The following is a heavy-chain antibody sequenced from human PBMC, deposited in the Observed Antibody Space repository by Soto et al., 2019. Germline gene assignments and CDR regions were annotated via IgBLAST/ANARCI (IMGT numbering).Heavy chain of an antibody. CDR3: ARDLSGGNYYYHGLDV. CDR2: ITSNSVYV. J-gene: IGHJ6*02. CDR1: GFTFSDFD. D-gene: IGHD1-26*01. Sequence: EVQLVESGGGLVKPGGSLRLSCAVSGFTFSDFDMSWVRQAPGKGLEWVSSITSNSVYVYYADSLKGRFTISRDNAKSSLYLQMNSLRADDTAVYYCARDLSGGNYYYHGLDVWGQGTKVTVSS. V-gene: IGHV3-21*01.